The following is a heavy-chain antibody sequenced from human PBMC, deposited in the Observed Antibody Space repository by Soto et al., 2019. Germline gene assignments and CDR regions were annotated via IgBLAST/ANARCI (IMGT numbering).Heavy chain of an antibody. CDR3: GSAARSVSGP. J-gene: IGHJ5*02. D-gene: IGHD2-2*01. Sequence: GGSLRLSCAASGFSFSDYWMAWVRQAPGKGLEWVANINQDGSVQYYVDSVKGRFTISRDNAKNSLYLQMNSLRAEDTAVYYCGSAARSVSGPWGQGTLVTVSS. CDR1: GFSFSDYW. CDR2: INQDGSVQ. V-gene: IGHV3-7*01.